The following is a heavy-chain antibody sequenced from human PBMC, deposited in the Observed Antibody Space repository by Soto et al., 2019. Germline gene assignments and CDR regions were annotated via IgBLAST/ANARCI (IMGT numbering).Heavy chain of an antibody. J-gene: IGHJ4*02. V-gene: IGHV4-34*01. CDR3: ARFYYDTVGGFDY. Sequence: TSETLSLTCAVYGGSFSCYYWSWIRQPPGKGLEWIGEINHSGSTNYNPSLKSRVTISVDTSKNQFSLKLSSVTAADTAVYYCARFYYDTVGGFDYWGQGTLVT. CDR1: GGSFSCYY. D-gene: IGHD3-22*01. CDR2: INHSGST.